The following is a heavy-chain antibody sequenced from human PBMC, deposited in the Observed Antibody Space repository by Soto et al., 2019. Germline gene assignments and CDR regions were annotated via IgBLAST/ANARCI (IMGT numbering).Heavy chain of an antibody. J-gene: IGHJ6*02. CDR1: GYTFTSDY. Sequence: ASVKVSCKASGYTFTSDYMHWVRQAPGQGLEWMGIINPSGGSTSYAQKFQGRVTMTRDTSTSTVYMELSSLRSEDTAVYYCARGGVGATYYYYYGMDVWGQGTTVTVSS. V-gene: IGHV1-46*01. CDR3: ARGGVGATYYYYYGMDV. CDR2: INPSGGST. D-gene: IGHD1-26*01.